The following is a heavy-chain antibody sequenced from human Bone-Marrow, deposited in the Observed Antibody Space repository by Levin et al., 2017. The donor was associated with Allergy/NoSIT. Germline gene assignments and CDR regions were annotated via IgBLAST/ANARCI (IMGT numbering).Heavy chain of an antibody. J-gene: IGHJ4*02. CDR2: ISSSGVTI. V-gene: IGHV3-48*03. CDR3: ARERWELRSKDFDR. CDR1: GFTFSSYD. Sequence: PGGSLRLSCAASGFTFSSYDMNWVRQSPGRGLEWVSYISSSGVTIYYADSVQGRFTISRDNAKKALFLQMNSLTVDDTGIYYCARERWELRSKDFDRWGQGTLVTVSS. D-gene: IGHD1-26*01.